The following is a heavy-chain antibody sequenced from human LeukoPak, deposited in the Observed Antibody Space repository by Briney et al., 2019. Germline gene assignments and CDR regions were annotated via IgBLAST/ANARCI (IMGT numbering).Heavy chain of an antibody. V-gene: IGHV1-8*02. CDR1: GYTFKNYD. CDR3: AIYSKQWLVRRVFDY. D-gene: IGHD6-19*01. CDR2: MNPNSGNT. Sequence: ASVKVSCKASGYTFKNYDINWVRQATGQGLEWMGWMNPNSGNTGYAQKFQGRVTMTRNTSISTAYMELSSLRSEDTAVYYCAIYSKQWLVRRVFDYWGQGTLVTVSS. J-gene: IGHJ4*02.